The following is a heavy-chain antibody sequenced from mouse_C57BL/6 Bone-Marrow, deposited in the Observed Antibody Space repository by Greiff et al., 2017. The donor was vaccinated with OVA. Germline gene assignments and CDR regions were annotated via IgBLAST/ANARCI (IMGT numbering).Heavy chain of an antibody. V-gene: IGHV2-9-1*01. CDR1: GFSLTSYA. CDR3: ASNYYGSPWFAY. Sequence: VMLVESGPGLVAPSQSLSITCTVSGFSLTSYAISWVRQPPGKGLEWLGVIWTGGGANYNSALKSRLSISKDNSKSQVFLKMNSLQTDDTARYYCASNYYGSPWFAYWGQGTLVTVSA. CDR2: IWTGGGA. D-gene: IGHD1-1*01. J-gene: IGHJ3*01.